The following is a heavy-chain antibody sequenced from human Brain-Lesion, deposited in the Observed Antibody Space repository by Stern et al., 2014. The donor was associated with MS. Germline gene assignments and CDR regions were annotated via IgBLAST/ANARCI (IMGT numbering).Heavy chain of an antibody. CDR1: GGSINTNNYY. CDR3: ARTGDDFGDYSLSY. V-gene: IGHV4-39*01. CDR2: IYSSGST. J-gene: IGHJ4*02. Sequence: VQLEESGPGLVKPSETLSLTCTVSGGSINTNNYYWGWIRQPPGKGLEWIGNIYSSGSTFYSPSLKSRVTMSVDTSTNQFSLKRSSVTAADTAVYYCARTGDDFGDYSLSYGGQGTLVTVS. D-gene: IGHD4-17*01.